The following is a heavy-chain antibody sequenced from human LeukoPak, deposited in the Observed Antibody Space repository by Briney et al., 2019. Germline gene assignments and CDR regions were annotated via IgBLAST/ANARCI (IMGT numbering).Heavy chain of an antibody. D-gene: IGHD3-9*01. CDR2: ISSSSSYI. CDR1: GFTFSSYS. Sequence: NPGGSLRLSCAASGFTFSSYSMNWVRQAPGKGLEWVSSISSSSSYIYYADSVKGRFTISRDNAKNSLYLQMNSLRAEDTAVYYCARTATSNDKLRYFDWSQKGGFDYWGQGTLVTVSS. V-gene: IGHV3-21*01. CDR3: ARTATSNDKLRYFDWSQKGGFDY. J-gene: IGHJ4*02.